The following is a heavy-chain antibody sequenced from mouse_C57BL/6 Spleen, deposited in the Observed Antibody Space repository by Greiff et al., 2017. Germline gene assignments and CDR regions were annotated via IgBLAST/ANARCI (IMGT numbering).Heavy chain of an antibody. V-gene: IGHV1-7*01. CDR1: GYTFTSYW. J-gene: IGHJ1*03. Sequence: VQLQQSGAELAKPGASVKMSCKASGYTFTSYWMHWVKQRPGQGLEWIGYINPSSGYTKYNQKFKDKATLTADKYSSTAYMQLSSLTYEDSAVYYWARGGVRRDNKYIEGWGTGTTVTFSS. D-gene: IGHD1-1*02. CDR3: ARGGVRRDNKYIEG. CDR2: INPSSGYT.